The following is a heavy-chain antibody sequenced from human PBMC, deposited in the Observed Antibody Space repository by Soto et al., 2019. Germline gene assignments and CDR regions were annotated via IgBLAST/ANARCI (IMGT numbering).Heavy chain of an antibody. J-gene: IGHJ6*02. CDR2: ISAYNGNT. Sequence: QVQLVQSGAEVKKPGASVKVSCKASGYTFTSYGISWVRQAPGQGLEWMGWISAYNGNTNYAQKLQGRVTMTTNTSTSPTYMELRSLRSDDTAVYYCARDRYSYGMDVWGQGTTVTVSS. CDR3: ARDRYSYGMDV. V-gene: IGHV1-18*01. CDR1: GYTFTSYG.